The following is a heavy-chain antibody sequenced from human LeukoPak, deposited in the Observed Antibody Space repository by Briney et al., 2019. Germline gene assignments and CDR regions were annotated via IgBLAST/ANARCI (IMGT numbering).Heavy chain of an antibody. CDR3: AKKIGGSYYDFWSGPGPLDY. Sequence: PGGSLRLSCAASGFTFSSYGMHWVRQAPGKGLEWVAVIWYDGSNKYYADSVKGRFTISRDNSKNTLYLQMNSLRAEDTAVYYCAKKIGGSYYDFWSGPGPLDYWGQGTLVTVSS. J-gene: IGHJ4*02. V-gene: IGHV3-30*02. D-gene: IGHD3-3*01. CDR2: IWYDGSNK. CDR1: GFTFSSYG.